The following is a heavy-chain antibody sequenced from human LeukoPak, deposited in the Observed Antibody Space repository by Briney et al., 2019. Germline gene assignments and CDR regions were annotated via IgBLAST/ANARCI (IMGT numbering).Heavy chain of an antibody. D-gene: IGHD3-10*01. CDR1: GFTFSSYG. CDR2: ISSSGNTI. V-gene: IGHV3-48*04. J-gene: IGHJ3*02. Sequence: GGSLRLSCAASGFTFSSYGMHWVRQAPGKGLEWVSYISSSGNTIYYGDFVKGRFTISRDNAKNSLVLQMNSLRAEDTAVYYCARESRTYSYGTFDIWGQGTMVTVSS. CDR3: ARESRTYSYGTFDI.